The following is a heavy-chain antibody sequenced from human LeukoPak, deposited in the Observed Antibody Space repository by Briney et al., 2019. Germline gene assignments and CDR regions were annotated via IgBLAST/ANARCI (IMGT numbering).Heavy chain of an antibody. V-gene: IGHV4-4*09. J-gene: IGHJ3*02. CDR1: GSSIGAYS. Sequence: SETLSITCTVSGSSIGAYSWSWNRKHPGKGLEWIGYIYTTGSTHHNPSLKSRVTMSLDRSKNQFSLRLTYVTAADTAVFYCARHRAEMATITDDAFDMWGRGTMVTVSS. CDR2: IYTTGST. D-gene: IGHD5-24*01. CDR3: ARHRAEMATITDDAFDM.